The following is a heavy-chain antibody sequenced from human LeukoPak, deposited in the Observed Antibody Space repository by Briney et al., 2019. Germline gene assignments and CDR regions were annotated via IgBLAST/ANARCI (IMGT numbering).Heavy chain of an antibody. J-gene: IGHJ4*02. CDR3: AKDRILTGYYPLYYFDY. Sequence: GGSLRLSCAASGFTFSSSAMSWVRQAPGKGLEWVSGISGGGSSTYYADSVKGRFTISRDNSKNTLSLQMDSLRAEDTAIYYCAKDRILTGYYPLYYFDYWGQGTLVTVSS. D-gene: IGHD3-9*01. CDR2: ISGGGSST. CDR1: GFTFSSSA. V-gene: IGHV3-23*01.